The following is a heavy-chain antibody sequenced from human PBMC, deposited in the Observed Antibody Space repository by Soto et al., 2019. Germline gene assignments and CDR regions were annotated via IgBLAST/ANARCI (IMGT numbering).Heavy chain of an antibody. CDR3: ARDYCDSSGYPLNFDC. V-gene: IGHV1-2*06. J-gene: IGHJ4*02. D-gene: IGHD3-22*01. Sequence: ASVKVSCTASGYTLTGYYMHSVRQAPGQGLEWVGRINPNSGGTNYAQKFQGRVIMTRDTSISTAYMELGRLRSEDMAVYYCARDYCDSSGYPLNFDCWGQGTLVTVSS. CDR1: GYTLTGYY. CDR2: INPNSGGT.